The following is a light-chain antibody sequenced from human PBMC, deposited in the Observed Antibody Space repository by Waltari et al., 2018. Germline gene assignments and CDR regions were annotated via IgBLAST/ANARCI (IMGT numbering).Light chain of an antibody. CDR2: GAS. V-gene: IGKV3-20*01. CDR1: QSISSTY. J-gene: IGKJ1*01. CDR3: QQYGSPGT. Sequence: IVLTQSPVTLSLSPGDGATLSCRASQSISSTYLAWYQQKPGQAPRLRIYGASSRATGIPDRFSGSGSGTDFTLTISRLEPEDFAVYYCQQYGSPGTFGQGTKVEIK.